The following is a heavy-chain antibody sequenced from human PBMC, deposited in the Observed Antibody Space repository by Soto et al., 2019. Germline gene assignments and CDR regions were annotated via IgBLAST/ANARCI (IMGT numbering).Heavy chain of an antibody. CDR1: GGTFNNYA. D-gene: IGHD3-22*01. CDR3: AAAYFYNSSAFRQS. CDR2: LIPLFNTP. V-gene: IGHV1-69*01. Sequence: QVQLVQSGAEVKEPGSSVKVSCKTSGGTFNNYAIYWVRQAPGQGLDWMGGLIPLFNTPNYAQKFQGRVTISAAESTSTAYMELRSLRSEDTAIYHCAAAYFYNSSAFRQSWGQGTLVTVSS. J-gene: IGHJ4*01.